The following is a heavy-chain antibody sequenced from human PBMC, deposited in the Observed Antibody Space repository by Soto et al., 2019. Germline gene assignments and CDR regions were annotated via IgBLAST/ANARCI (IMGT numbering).Heavy chain of an antibody. Sequence: PGGSLRLSCAASGFTFSNAWMNWVRQAPGKGLEWVGRIKSKTDGGTTDYAAPVKGRFTISRDDSKNTLYLQMNSLKTEDTAVYYCEVYDSSGYSLLAYWGQGTLVTVSS. CDR2: IKSKTDGGTT. CDR3: EVYDSSGYSLLAY. D-gene: IGHD3-22*01. J-gene: IGHJ4*02. CDR1: GFTFSNAW. V-gene: IGHV3-15*07.